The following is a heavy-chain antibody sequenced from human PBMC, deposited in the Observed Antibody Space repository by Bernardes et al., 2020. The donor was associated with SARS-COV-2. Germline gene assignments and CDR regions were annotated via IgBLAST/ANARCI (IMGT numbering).Heavy chain of an antibody. Sequence: ASVKVSCKASGYSFTSCAIHWVRQAPGQRLEWMGWINAGNGNTKYSQKLQGRVTISRDTSASTAYMELSSLRSEDTAVYYCAIDRGYHDSSGYSTFDYWGQGTLVTVSS. CDR1: GYSFTSCA. D-gene: IGHD3-22*01. V-gene: IGHV1-3*01. CDR2: INAGNGNT. CDR3: AIDRGYHDSSGYSTFDY. J-gene: IGHJ4*02.